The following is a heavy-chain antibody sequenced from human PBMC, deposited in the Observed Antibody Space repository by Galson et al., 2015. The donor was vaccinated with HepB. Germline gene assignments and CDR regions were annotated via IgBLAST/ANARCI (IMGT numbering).Heavy chain of an antibody. CDR2: IDPSDSYT. D-gene: IGHD5-24*01. CDR1: GYSFTSYW. V-gene: IGHV5-10-1*01. J-gene: IGHJ4*02. Sequence: QSGAEVKKPGESLRISCKGSGYSFTSYWISWVRQMPGKGLEWMGRIDPSDSYTNYSPSFQGHVTISADKSISTAYLQWSSLKASDTAMYYCARVGMATNPLLNSADYWGQGTLVTVSS. CDR3: ARVGMATNPLLNSADY.